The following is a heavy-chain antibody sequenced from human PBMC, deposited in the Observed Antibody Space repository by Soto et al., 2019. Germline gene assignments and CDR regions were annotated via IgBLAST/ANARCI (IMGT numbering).Heavy chain of an antibody. V-gene: IGHV2-5*02. CDR1: GFSLSTSGVG. D-gene: IGHD1-26*01. Sequence: SGPTLVNPTQTLTLTCTFSGFSLSTSGVGVGWIRQPPGKALEWLALIYWDDDKRYSPSLKSRLTITKDTSKNQVVLTMTNMDPVDTATYYCAHLPYSGSYSDLLNWFDPWGQGTLVTVSS. J-gene: IGHJ5*02. CDR2: IYWDDDK. CDR3: AHLPYSGSYSDLLNWFDP.